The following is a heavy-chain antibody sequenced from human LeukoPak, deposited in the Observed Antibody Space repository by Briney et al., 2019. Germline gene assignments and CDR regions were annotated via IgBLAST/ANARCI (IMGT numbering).Heavy chain of an antibody. CDR2: ISGSGGST. J-gene: IGHJ4*02. CDR1: GFAFRSNA. Sequence: GGSLRLSGAASGFAFRSNAISGVRQAPGKGLEWVSAISGSGGSTYYADSVKGRFTISRDTSKNTLYLQMNSLRAEDTAVYYCAKSMRIAAAGTGADYWGQGTLVTVSS. D-gene: IGHD6-13*01. CDR3: AKSMRIAAAGTGADY. V-gene: IGHV3-23*01.